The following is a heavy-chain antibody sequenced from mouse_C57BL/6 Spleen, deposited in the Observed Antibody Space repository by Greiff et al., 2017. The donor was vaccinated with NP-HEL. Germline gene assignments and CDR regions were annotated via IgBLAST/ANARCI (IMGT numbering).Heavy chain of an antibody. CDR2: ISDGGSYT. CDR3: AREGGGHHFDY. V-gene: IGHV5-4*01. CDR1: GFTFSSYA. D-gene: IGHD3-1*01. Sequence: DVMLVESGGGLVKPGGSLKLSCAASGFTFSSYAMSWVRQTPEKRLEWVATISDGGSYTYYPDNVQGRFTISRDNATNNLYLQMSHLKSEDTAMYYCAREGGGHHFDYWGQGTTLTVSS. J-gene: IGHJ2*01.